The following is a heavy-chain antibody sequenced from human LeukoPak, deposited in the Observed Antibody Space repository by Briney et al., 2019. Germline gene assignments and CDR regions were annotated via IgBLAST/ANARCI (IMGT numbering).Heavy chain of an antibody. CDR2: IIPILGIA. V-gene: IGHV1-69*04. CDR1: GGTFSSYA. D-gene: IGHD2-2*02. CDR3: ARDLRYCSSTSCYKYYYGMDV. Sequence: SVKVTCKASGGTFSSYAISWVRQAPGQGLEWMGRIIPILGIANYAQKFQGRVTITADKSTSTAYMELSSLRSEDTAVYYCARDLRYCSSTSCYKYYYGMDVWGQGTTVTVSS. J-gene: IGHJ6*02.